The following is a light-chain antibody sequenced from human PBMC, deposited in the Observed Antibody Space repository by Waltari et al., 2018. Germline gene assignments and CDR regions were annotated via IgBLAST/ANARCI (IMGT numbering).Light chain of an antibody. CDR3: QQYHKWPPGG. CDR1: QSISTN. Sequence: EKVMTQSPATLSVSPGERATLSCRASQSISTNLAWYQQKPGQAPRLLIFAASTRAPGIPSRFGGSGSGTEFTLTITSLQFEDVGVYFCQQYHKWPPGGFGGGTKVEIE. CDR2: AAS. V-gene: IGKV3-15*01. J-gene: IGKJ4*01.